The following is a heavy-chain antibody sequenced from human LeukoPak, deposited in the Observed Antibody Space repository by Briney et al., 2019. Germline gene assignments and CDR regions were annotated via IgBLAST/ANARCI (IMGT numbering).Heavy chain of an antibody. CDR3: ARFPRGYSYGFDY. Sequence: ASVKVSCKXSGYTFTGYYMHWVRQAPGQGLEWMGRINPNSGGTNYAQKFQGRVTMTRDTSISTAYMELSRLRSDDTAVYYCARFPRGYSYGFDYWGQGTLVTVSS. CDR1: GYTFTGYY. D-gene: IGHD5-18*01. V-gene: IGHV1-2*02. CDR2: INPNSGGT. J-gene: IGHJ4*02.